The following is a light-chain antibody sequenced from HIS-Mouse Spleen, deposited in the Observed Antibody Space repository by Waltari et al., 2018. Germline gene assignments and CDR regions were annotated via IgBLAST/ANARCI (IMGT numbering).Light chain of an antibody. J-gene: IGLJ3*02. CDR3: AACDDSLSGPV. CDR1: SSNIGSNY. Sequence: QSVLTQPPSASGTPGQRVTISCSGSSSNIGSNYVYWYQQLPGTAPKLLIYRNNQRPSGVPVRFSGSKSGTSASLAISGLRSEDEADYYCAACDDSLSGPVFGGGTKLTVL. V-gene: IGLV1-47*01. CDR2: RNN.